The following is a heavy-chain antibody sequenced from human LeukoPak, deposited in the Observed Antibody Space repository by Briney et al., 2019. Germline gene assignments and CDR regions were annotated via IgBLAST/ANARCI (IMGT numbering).Heavy chain of an antibody. CDR2: IYHSGST. CDR3: ATVVVPAAIHY. Sequence: SGTLPLTCAVSGGSISSSNWWSWVRQPPGKGLGWIGEIYHSGSTNYNPSLKSRVTISVDKSKNQFSLKLSSVTAADTAVYYCATVVVPAAIHYWGQGTLVTVSS. D-gene: IGHD2-2*01. CDR1: GGSISSSNW. V-gene: IGHV4-4*02. J-gene: IGHJ4*02.